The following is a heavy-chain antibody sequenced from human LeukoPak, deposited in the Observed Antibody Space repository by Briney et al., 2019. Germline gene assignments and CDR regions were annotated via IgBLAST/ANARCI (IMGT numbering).Heavy chain of an antibody. CDR3: AGYSGSYINTDF. CDR1: GGSISSYY. V-gene: IGHV4-59*12. CDR2: ISYSGST. Sequence: SETLSLTCSVSGGSISSYYWNWIRQPPGKGLEWIGYISYSGSTNYNPSLKSRVTISGDTSKNQFSLKLNSVTAADTAVYYCAGYSGSYINTDFWGQGTMVTVSS. J-gene: IGHJ4*02. D-gene: IGHD1-26*01.